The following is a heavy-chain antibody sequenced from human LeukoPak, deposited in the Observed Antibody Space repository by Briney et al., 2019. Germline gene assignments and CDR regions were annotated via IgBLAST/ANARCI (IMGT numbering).Heavy chain of an antibody. J-gene: IGHJ1*01. CDR3: ARGQLSYYYDSSGYFSAEYFQH. CDR2: ISAYNGNT. Sequence: GASVKVSCKASGYTFTSYGISWVRQAPGQGLEWMGWISAYNGNTNYAQKLQGRVTMTTDTSTSTAYMELRSLRSDDTAVYYCARGQLSYYYDSSGYFSAEYFQHWGQGTLVTASS. CDR1: GYTFTSYG. V-gene: IGHV1-18*01. D-gene: IGHD3-22*01.